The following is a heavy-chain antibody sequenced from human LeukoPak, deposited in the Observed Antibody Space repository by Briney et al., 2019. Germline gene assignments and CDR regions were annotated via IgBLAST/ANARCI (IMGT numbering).Heavy chain of an antibody. J-gene: IGHJ4*02. CDR3: AGQGVAGTRRFYLDS. D-gene: IGHD6-19*01. V-gene: IGHV5-51*01. Sequence: GESLQISCKGSGYTFTSYWIGWVRQMPGKGLEWMGIIYPRVSDTRYSPSFQGQVTISADRSISTAYLQWSSLKASDNAIYYCAGQGVAGTRRFYLDSWGRGTVVTVSS. CDR1: GYTFTSYW. CDR2: IYPRVSDT.